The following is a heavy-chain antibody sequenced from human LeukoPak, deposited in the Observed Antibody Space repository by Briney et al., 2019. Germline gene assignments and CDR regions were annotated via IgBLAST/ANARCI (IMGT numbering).Heavy chain of an antibody. CDR1: GFTVSSNF. J-gene: IGHJ4*02. CDR2: LYTGGST. CDR3: VRVAPPLAMITIVDY. V-gene: IGHV3-53*01. Sequence: GGSLRLSCAASGFTVSSNFMSWFRQALGKGLEWVSVLYTGGSTHYADSVKGRFTISRDISKNTVYLQMNSLRAEDTAVYYCVRVAPPLAMITIVDYWGQGTLVTVSS. D-gene: IGHD3-16*01.